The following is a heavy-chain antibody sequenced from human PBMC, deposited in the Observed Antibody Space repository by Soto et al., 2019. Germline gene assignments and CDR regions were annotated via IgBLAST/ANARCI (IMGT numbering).Heavy chain of an antibody. CDR1: DGSISSYY. V-gene: IGHV4-59*01. J-gene: IGHJ6*02. CDR3: ARGGWGLLYYYYYGMDV. D-gene: IGHD2-2*02. Sequence: SETLALTCTVSDGSISSYYWSWIRQPPGKGLEWIGYIYYSGSTNYNPSLKSRVTISVDTSKNQFSLKLSSVTAADTAVYYCARGGWGLLYYYYYGMDVWGQGTTVTVS. CDR2: IYYSGST.